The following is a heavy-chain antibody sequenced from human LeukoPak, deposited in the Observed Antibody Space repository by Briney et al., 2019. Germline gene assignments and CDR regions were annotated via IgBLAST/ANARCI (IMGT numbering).Heavy chain of an antibody. J-gene: IGHJ4*02. D-gene: IGHD2-2*01. V-gene: IGHV1-18*01. CDR3: AREYCSSPSFYQVDY. CDR1: GYTFTSYG. CDR2: ISAYNGNT. Sequence: VASVKVSCKASGYTFTSYGMSWVRQAPGQGLEWMGWISAYNGNTNYAQKLQGRVTMTTDTSTSTAYMELRSLRSDDTAVYYCAREYCSSPSFYQVDYWGQGTLVTVSS.